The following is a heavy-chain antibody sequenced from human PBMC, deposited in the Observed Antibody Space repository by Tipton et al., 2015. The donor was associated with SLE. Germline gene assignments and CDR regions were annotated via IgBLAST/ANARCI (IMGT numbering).Heavy chain of an antibody. CDR1: DVPISSGGYS. CDR3: ARGPNWGLDDAFDI. J-gene: IGHJ3*02. Sequence: TLSLTCVVSDVPISSGGYSWNWIRQPPGKGLEWIGYIHHSGSTYYSPSLKSRVTISVDRSKNQFFLRLSSVTAADTAVYFCARGPNWGLDDAFDIWGQGTMVSVSS. V-gene: IGHV4-30-2*01. CDR2: IHHSGST. D-gene: IGHD7-27*01.